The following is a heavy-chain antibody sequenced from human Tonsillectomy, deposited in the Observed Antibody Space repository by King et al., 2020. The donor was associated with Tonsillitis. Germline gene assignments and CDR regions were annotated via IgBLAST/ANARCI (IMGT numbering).Heavy chain of an antibody. D-gene: IGHD5-18*01. Sequence: VQLVESGGGLGQPGGSLRLSCAASGFTFSSYAMSWVRQAPGKGLEWVSTIGGSGAYAYYADSVRGRFTNSRDNSKNTMYMQMNSLRAEDTAIYYCAKNTGSSYGYCEYWGRGTLVTVSS. CDR1: GFTFSSYA. CDR3: AKNTGSSYGYCEY. CDR2: IGGSGAYA. J-gene: IGHJ4*02. V-gene: IGHV3-23*04.